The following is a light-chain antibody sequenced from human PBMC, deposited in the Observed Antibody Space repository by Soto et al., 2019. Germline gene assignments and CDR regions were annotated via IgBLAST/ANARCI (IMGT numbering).Light chain of an antibody. J-gene: IGKJ1*01. V-gene: IGKV1-27*01. CDR2: AAS. CDR1: QGISNY. Sequence: DIQMTQSPSSLSASVGDRVTITCRASQGISNYLAWYQQKPGKVPRLLIFAASTLQSGAPSRFRGAGSETDFTLTINGPQPEDVATYYCQKYNSAPWTFGQGTKVDIK. CDR3: QKYNSAPWT.